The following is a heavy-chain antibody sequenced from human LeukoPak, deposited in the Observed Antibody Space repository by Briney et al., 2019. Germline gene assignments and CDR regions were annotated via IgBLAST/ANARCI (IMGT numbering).Heavy chain of an antibody. V-gene: IGHV3-21*01. CDR2: ISSSSSYI. J-gene: IGHJ4*02. Sequence: GGSLRLSCAASGFTFSSYSMNWVRQAPGKGLEWVSSISSSSSYIYYADSVKGRFTISRDNAKNSLYLQMNSLRAEDTAVYYCARVRNYDILTGYSDYWGQGTLVTVSS. D-gene: IGHD3-9*01. CDR3: ARVRNYDILTGYSDY. CDR1: GFTFSSYS.